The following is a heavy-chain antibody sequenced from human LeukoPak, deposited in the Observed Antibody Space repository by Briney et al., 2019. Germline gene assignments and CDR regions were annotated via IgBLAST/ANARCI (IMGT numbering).Heavy chain of an antibody. D-gene: IGHD6-25*01. CDR1: GGSISSGGYY. CDR3: ARDRSGIAAD. V-gene: IGHV4-30-4*08. CDR2: IYYSGST. J-gene: IGHJ4*02. Sequence: PSQTLSLTCAVSGGSISSGGYYWSWIRQPPGKGLEWIGYIYYSGSTYYNPSLKSRVTMSVDTSKNQFSLKLSSVTAADTAVFYCARDRSGIAADWGQGILVTVSS.